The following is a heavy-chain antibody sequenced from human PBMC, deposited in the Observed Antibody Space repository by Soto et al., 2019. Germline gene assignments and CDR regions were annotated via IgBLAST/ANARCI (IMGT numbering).Heavy chain of an antibody. J-gene: IGHJ4*02. CDR2: ICSNGDT. D-gene: IGHD1-1*01. CDR1: GFTVSNNY. Sequence: ELQLVASGGGLVQPGGSLRLSCAASGFTVSNNYVRWVRQAPGKGLEWVSLICSNGDTRYADSVKGRFTISRDSSSNTLYLQMNSLRVEDTAVYYCARDGTYNWVGGQGSHGTVSS. CDR3: ARDGTYNWV. V-gene: IGHV3-66*01.